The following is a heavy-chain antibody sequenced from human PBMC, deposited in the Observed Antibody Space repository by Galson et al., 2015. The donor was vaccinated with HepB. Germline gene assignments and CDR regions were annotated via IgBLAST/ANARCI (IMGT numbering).Heavy chain of an antibody. CDR3: AKALWELNYFDY. J-gene: IGHJ4*02. D-gene: IGHD1-26*01. V-gene: IGHV3-23*01. CDR1: GFTFSSYA. Sequence: TLRLSCAAPGFTFSSYAMSWVRQAPGKGLEWVSAISGSGGSTYYADSVKGRFTISRDNSKNTLYLQMNSLRAEDTAVYYCAKALWELNYFDYWGQGTLVTVSS. CDR2: ISGSGGST.